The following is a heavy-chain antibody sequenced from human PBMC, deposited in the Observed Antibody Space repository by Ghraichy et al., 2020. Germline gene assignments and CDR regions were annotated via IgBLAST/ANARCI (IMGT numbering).Heavy chain of an antibody. CDR3: ARVVVPAAIMSYYGMDV. J-gene: IGHJ6*02. CDR1: GGSFSGYY. V-gene: IGHV4-34*01. D-gene: IGHD2-2*02. CDR2: INHSGST. Sequence: GSLSLTCAVYGGSFSGYYWSWIRQPPGKGLEWIGEINHSGSTNYNPSLKSRVTISVDTSKNQFSLKLSSVTAADTAVYYCARVVVPAAIMSYYGMDVWGQGTTVTVSS.